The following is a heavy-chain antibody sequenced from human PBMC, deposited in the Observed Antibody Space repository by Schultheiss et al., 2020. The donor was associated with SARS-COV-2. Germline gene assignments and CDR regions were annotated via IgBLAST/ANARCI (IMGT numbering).Heavy chain of an antibody. CDR2: ISSSSSYI. V-gene: IGHV3-21*01. CDR3: ARVASGDIVVVVAASMIDYYYGMDV. Sequence: GGSLRLSCVASGFSLNRYSMNWVRQAPGKGLEWVSSISSSSSYIYYADSVKGRFTISRDNAKNSLYLQMNSLRAEDTAVYYCARVASGDIVVVVAASMIDYYYGMDVWGQGTTVTVSS. CDR1: GFSLNRYS. J-gene: IGHJ6*02. D-gene: IGHD2-15*01.